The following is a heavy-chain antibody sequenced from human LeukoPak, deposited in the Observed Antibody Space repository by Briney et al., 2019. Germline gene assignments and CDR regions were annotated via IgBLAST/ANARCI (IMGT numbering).Heavy chain of an antibody. CDR2: FDPEDGET. CDR3: ATDGLRMTPTLTTVTNRANWFDP. Sequence: ASVKVSCKVSGYTLTELSMHWVRQAPGKGLEWTGGFDPEDGETIYAQKFQGRVTMTEDTSTDTAYMELSSLRSEDTAVYYCATDGLRMTPTLTTVTNRANWFDPWGQGTLVTVSS. CDR1: GYTLTELS. V-gene: IGHV1-24*01. D-gene: IGHD4-17*01. J-gene: IGHJ5*02.